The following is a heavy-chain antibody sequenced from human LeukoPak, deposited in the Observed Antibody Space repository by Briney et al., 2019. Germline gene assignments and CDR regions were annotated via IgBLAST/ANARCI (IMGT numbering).Heavy chain of an antibody. J-gene: IGHJ4*02. Sequence: ASVKVSCKASGYTFTGYYMHWVRQAPGQGLEWMGRINPNSGGTNYVQKFQGRVTMTRDTSISTAYMELSTLRSDDTAVYYCARDLHSSAPGDFDYWGQGSLVTVSS. CDR3: ARDLHSSAPGDFDY. D-gene: IGHD6-13*01. CDR2: INPNSGGT. CDR1: GYTFTGYY. V-gene: IGHV1-2*06.